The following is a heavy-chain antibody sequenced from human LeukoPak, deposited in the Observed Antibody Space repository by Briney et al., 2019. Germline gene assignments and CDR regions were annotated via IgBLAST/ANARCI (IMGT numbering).Heavy chain of an antibody. CDR2: IYYSGST. CDR1: GGSISSSSYY. CDR3: ARELGAELDY. J-gene: IGHJ4*02. Sequence: LSEPLSLTCTVSGGSISSSSYYWGWIRQPPGKGLEWIGSIYYSGSTYYNPSLKSRVTISVDTSKNQFSLKLSSVTAADTAVYYCARELGAELDYWGQGTLVTVSS. D-gene: IGHD1-26*01. V-gene: IGHV4-39*07.